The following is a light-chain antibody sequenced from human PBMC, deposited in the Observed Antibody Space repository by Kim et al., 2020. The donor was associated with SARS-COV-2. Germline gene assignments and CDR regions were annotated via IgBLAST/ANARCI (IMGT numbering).Light chain of an antibody. CDR2: DVS. CDR1: SSDVGAYNY. CDR3: SSFTSSSASV. V-gene: IGLV2-14*04. J-gene: IGLJ3*02. Sequence: GQSITIFCTGTSSDVGAYNYVTWYQQHPGKAPKVMIYDVSKRPSGISDRFSGSKFGNTASLTISGLQAEDEADYYCSSFTSSSASVFGGGTQLTVL.